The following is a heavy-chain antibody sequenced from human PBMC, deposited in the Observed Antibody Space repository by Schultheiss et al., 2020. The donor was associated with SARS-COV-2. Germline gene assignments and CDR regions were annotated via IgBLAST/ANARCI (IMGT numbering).Heavy chain of an antibody. Sequence: GGSLRLSCAASGFTFSSYTMNWVRQAPGKGLEWVSYISSSSSYIYYADSVKGRFTISRDNAKNSVYLQMNSLRAEDTAVYYCARDPVRRDYYYGMDVWGQGTTVTVSS. V-gene: IGHV3-21*05. CDR3: ARDPVRRDYYYGMDV. CDR2: ISSSSSYI. CDR1: GFTFSSYT. J-gene: IGHJ6*02.